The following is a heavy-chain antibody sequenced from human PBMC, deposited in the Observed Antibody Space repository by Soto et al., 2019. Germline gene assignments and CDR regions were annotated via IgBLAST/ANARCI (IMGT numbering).Heavy chain of an antibody. V-gene: IGHV4-61*01. CDR1: GGSVSSGSYY. D-gene: IGHD5-18*01. CDR3: ARDTTTAMAKGLAY. J-gene: IGHJ4*02. Sequence: SETLSLTCTVSGGSVSSGSYYWSWIRQPPGKGLEWIGYIYYSGSTNYNPSLKSRVAISVDTSKNQFSLKLSSVTAADTAVYYCARDTTTAMAKGLAYWRQGTLVTVSS. CDR2: IYYSGST.